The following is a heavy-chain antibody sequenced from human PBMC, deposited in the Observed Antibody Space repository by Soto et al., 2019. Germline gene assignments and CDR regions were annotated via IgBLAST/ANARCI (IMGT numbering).Heavy chain of an antibody. CDR2: IRSGGSHM. D-gene: IGHD3-10*01. J-gene: IGHJ3*02. Sequence: QVQLEESGGGLVKPGGSLRLSCAASGVTFRENYMSWIRQAPGKGLEWVSYIRSGGSHMYYADSVKGRFTISRDDAKSSLYLLMNSLRADDTAVYYCAKFFGAFEIWGQGIMVTVSS. CDR3: AKFFGAFEI. CDR1: GVTFRENY. V-gene: IGHV3-11*01.